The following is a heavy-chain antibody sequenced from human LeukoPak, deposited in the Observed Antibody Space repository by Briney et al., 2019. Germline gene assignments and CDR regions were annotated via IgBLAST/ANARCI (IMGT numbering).Heavy chain of an antibody. D-gene: IGHD3-10*01. CDR3: ARSRVRGVGSYWFDP. V-gene: IGHV3-30*02. CDR2: IRYDGSNK. J-gene: IGHJ5*02. Sequence: GGSLRLSCAASGFTFSSYGMHWVRQAPGKGLEWVAFIRYDGSNKYYADSVKGRFTISRDNAKNSLYLQMNSLRAEDTAVYYCARSRVRGVGSYWFDPWGQGTLVTVSS. CDR1: GFTFSSYG.